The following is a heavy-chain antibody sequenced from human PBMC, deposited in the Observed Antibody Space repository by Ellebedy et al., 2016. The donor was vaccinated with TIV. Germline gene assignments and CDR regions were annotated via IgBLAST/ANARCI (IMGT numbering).Heavy chain of an antibody. J-gene: IGHJ5*02. CDR3: ARVEENSSGWLSWFDP. D-gene: IGHD6-19*01. CDR1: GDSVSSNSAT. V-gene: IGHV6-1*01. Sequence: LRLSCAISGDSVSSNSATWNWIRQSPSRGLEWLGRTYYRSKWYNDYAVSVKSRLTIKSDTSKNQFSLQLNSVTPEDTAVYYCARVEENSSGWLSWFDPWGQGTLVTVSS. CDR2: TYYRSKWYN.